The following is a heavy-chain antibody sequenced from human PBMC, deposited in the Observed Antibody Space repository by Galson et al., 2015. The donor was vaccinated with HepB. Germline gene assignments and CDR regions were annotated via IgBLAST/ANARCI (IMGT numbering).Heavy chain of an antibody. CDR1: GFTFSSYA. J-gene: IGHJ5*01. CDR2: ISYDGIDE. CDR3: AAGRSSYDSGNYAPFDS. V-gene: IGHV3-30-3*01. D-gene: IGHD3-10*01. Sequence: SLRLSCAASGFTFSSYAIHWVRQAPGKGLEWVALISYDGIDEYYGGSVRGRFSISRDNSRDLLYLQMNGLRADDAAVYYCAAGRSSYDSGNYAPFDSWGRAALITVS.